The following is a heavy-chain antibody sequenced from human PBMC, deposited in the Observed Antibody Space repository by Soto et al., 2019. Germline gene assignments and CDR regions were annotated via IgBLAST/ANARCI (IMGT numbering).Heavy chain of an antibody. J-gene: IGHJ4*02. CDR1: GFTFSSYS. Sequence: GGSLRLSCAASGFTFSSYSMNWVRQAPGKGLEWVSSISSSSSYIYYADSVKGRFTISRDNAKNSLYLQMNSLRAEDTAVYYCARLAPRPPWGLAHYWAPGTLVTVSS. CDR2: ISSSSSYI. D-gene: IGHD3-16*01. CDR3: ARLAPRPPWGLAHY. V-gene: IGHV3-21*01.